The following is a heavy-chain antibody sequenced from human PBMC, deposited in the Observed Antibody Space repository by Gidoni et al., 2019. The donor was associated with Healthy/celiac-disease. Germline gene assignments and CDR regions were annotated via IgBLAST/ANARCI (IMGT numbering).Heavy chain of an antibody. V-gene: IGHV4-61*02. CDR1: GGSISSGRYY. CDR2: IYTSGST. Sequence: QVHLQESGPGLVKPSQTLSLTCTVSGGSISSGRYYWSWIRQPAGKGLVWIGSIYTSGSTNNNPSHTSRVTISVDTSKNQFYLKLRSVTDADTAVYYCARELTGTQGYNWFDPWGQGTLVTVSS. J-gene: IGHJ5*02. D-gene: IGHD1-7*01. CDR3: ARELTGTQGYNWFDP.